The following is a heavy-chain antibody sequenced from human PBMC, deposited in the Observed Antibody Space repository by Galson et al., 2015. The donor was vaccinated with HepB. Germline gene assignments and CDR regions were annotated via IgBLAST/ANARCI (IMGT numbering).Heavy chain of an antibody. CDR2: ISSSSSYI. Sequence: SLRLSCAASGFTFSSYSMNWVRQAPGQGLEWVSSISSSSSYIYYADSVKGRFTISRDNAKNSLYLQMNSLRAEDAAGYYCARDALLGCSGGSCYSRWFDPWGQGTLVTVSS. V-gene: IGHV3-21*01. D-gene: IGHD2-15*01. CDR3: ARDALLGCSGGSCYSRWFDP. J-gene: IGHJ5*02. CDR1: GFTFSSYS.